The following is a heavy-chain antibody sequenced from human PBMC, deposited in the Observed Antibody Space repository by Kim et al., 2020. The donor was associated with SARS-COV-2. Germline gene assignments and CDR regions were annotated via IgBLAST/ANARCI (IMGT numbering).Heavy chain of an antibody. V-gene: IGHV4-30-2*01. CDR2: IYHSGST. Sequence: SETLSLTCAVSGGSISSGGYSWSWIRQPPGKGLEWIGYIYHSGSTFYNPSLKSRVTISVDRSKNQFSLKLSSVTAADTAVYYCARANPSQSRDSSGFVDYWGQGTLVTVSS. D-gene: IGHD3-22*01. CDR3: ARANPSQSRDSSGFVDY. J-gene: IGHJ4*02. CDR1: GGSISSGGYS.